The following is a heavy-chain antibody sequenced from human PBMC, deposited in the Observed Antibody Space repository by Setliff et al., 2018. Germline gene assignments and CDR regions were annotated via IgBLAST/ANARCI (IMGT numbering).Heavy chain of an antibody. Sequence: GGSLRLSCVTSGFTLSRFWMHWVRQVLGKGLVWVSRLHPNGITTRYADSVKGRFTIYRDMAENTLYLQMNSLRAEDTAVYYCARSPRPPTSLDYVDVWGDGTMVTVSS. D-gene: IGHD2-2*01. J-gene: IGHJ6*03. CDR3: ARSPRPPTSLDYVDV. CDR2: LHPNGITT. CDR1: GFTLSRFW. V-gene: IGHV3-74*01.